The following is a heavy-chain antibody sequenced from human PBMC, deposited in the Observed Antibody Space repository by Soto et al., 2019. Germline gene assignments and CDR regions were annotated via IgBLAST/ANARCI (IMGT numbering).Heavy chain of an antibody. V-gene: IGHV5-51*01. D-gene: IGHD5-12*01. CDR2: IYPGDSAT. CDR1: GYSFTSYW. CDR3: ARQPSGYDQTPCDY. Sequence: EVQLVQSGAEVKKPGESLKISCNGSGYSFTSYWIGWVRQMPGRGLEWMGIIYPGDSATRYSPSFQGQVTISADKSISTADLQGSGLQAWETATYDCARQPSGYDQTPCDYWGQGTLVTVSS. J-gene: IGHJ4*02.